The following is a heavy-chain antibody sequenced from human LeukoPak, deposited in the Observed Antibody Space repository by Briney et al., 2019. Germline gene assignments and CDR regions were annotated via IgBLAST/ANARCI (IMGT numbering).Heavy chain of an antibody. CDR3: ARDQEEDYYYYGMDV. J-gene: IGHJ6*02. CDR1: GGTFSSYA. V-gene: IGHV1-69*04. CDR2: IIPILGIA. Sequence: GASVKVSCKASGGTFSSYAISWVRQAPGQGLKWMGRIIPILGIANYAQKFQGRVTITADKSTSTAYMELSSLRSEDTAVYYCARDQEEDYYYYGMDVWGQGTTVTVSS.